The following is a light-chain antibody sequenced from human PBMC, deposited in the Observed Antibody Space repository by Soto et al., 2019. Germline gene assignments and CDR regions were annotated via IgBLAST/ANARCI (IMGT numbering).Light chain of an antibody. CDR2: DAS. CDR1: PSISSW. Sequence: DIQMTQSPSTLSASVGDRVTIICRASPSISSWLAWYQQKPGKAPKLLIHDASTLESGVPSRFSARGSGTEFTLTISSLQPDDFAYYYCQQYHNYPTFGQGTKVEVK. J-gene: IGKJ1*01. V-gene: IGKV1-5*02. CDR3: QQYHNYPT.